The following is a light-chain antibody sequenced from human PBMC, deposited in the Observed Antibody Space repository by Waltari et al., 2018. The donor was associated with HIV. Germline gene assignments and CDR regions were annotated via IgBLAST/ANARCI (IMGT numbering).Light chain of an antibody. CDR3: QSYDSSLSDSVV. J-gene: IGLJ2*01. CDR2: TNS. Sequence: QSVLTQPPSVSGAPGQRVTIPCTGRSSNIGAGYDVPWYQQLPGTAPKLLIYTNSNRPSGVPDRFSGSKSGTSASLAITGLQADDEAHYYCQSYDSSLSDSVVFGGGTTLTVL. CDR1: SSNIGAGYD. V-gene: IGLV1-40*01.